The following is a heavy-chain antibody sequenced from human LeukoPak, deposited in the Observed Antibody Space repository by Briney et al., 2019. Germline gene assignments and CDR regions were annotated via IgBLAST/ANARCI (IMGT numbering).Heavy chain of an antibody. J-gene: IGHJ4*02. D-gene: IGHD1-26*01. CDR1: GASISSGIYS. CDR3: ARATGNTDY. Sequence: SETLSLTCAVSGASISSGIYSWGWIRQPPGKGLEWIGTIYYTGRTYYNPSLKSRVTISVDTSNNQSSLRLSSVTAADTAVYYCARATGNTDYWGQGTLVTVSS. CDR2: IYYTGRT. V-gene: IGHV4-39*01.